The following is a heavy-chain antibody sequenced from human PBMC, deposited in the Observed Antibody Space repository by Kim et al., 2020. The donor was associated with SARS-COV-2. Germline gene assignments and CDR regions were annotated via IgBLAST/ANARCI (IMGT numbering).Heavy chain of an antibody. CDR3: TGHPDCTRATCYSGIQGY. J-gene: IGHJ4*02. Sequence: GGSLRLSCAASGFPFSDSAMHWVRQAPGKGLEWVGRIRSTTYSPATASAASVKGRFTISREDSKNTVYLQMNSLKTEDTATYSCTGHPDCTRATCYSGIQGYWGQGTLVTVSS. V-gene: IGHV3-73*01. CDR2: IRSTTYSPAT. D-gene: IGHD2-2*01. CDR1: GFPFSDSA.